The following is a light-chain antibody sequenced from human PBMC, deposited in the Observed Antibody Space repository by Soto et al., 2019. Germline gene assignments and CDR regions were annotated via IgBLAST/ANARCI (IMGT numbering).Light chain of an antibody. CDR1: SSDVGRYNY. CDR2: DVS. CDR3: SSFTSSSTFV. V-gene: IGLV2-14*01. Sequence: QSVLAQPASVSGSPGQSITISCTGTSSDVGRYNYVSWFQQHPGKAPKLMIYDVSNWPSGVSDRFSGSKSGNTASLTISGLQAEDEADYYCSSFTSSSTFVLGTGTKLTVL. J-gene: IGLJ1*01.